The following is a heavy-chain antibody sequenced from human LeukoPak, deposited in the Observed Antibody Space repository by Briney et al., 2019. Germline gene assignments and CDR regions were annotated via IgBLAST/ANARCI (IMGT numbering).Heavy chain of an antibody. J-gene: IGHJ4*02. CDR3: AREWIQVFDY. D-gene: IGHD5-18*01. CDR2: ISSSSSTI. Sequence: GGSLRLSCAASGFTFSSYSMNWVRQAPGKGLEWVSYISSSSSTIYYADSVKGRFTISRDNAKNSLYLQVNSLRDEDTAVYYCAREWIQVFDYWGQGSLVTVSS. V-gene: IGHV3-48*02. CDR1: GFTFSSYS.